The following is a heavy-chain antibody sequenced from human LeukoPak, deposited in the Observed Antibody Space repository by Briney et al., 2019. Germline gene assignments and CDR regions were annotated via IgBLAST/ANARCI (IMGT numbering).Heavy chain of an antibody. CDR1: GGSISSYY. CDR3: ARARDGFYDY. D-gene: IGHD5-24*01. CDR2: IYYSGST. J-gene: IGHJ4*02. Sequence: PSETLSLTCTVSGGSISSYYWSWIRQPPGKGLEWIGYIYYSGSTNHNPSLKSRVTISVDTSKNQFSLKLSSVTAADTAVYYCARARDGFYDYWGQGTLVTVSS. V-gene: IGHV4-59*01.